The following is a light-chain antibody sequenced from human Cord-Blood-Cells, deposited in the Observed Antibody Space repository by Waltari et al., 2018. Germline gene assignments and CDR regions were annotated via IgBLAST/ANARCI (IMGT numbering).Light chain of an antibody. Sequence: EIVLSQPPATLSLSPGGRATLPCRRSQSVSSYLAWYQQKLGQAPRLLNYDASDRAPGIPARCSGSGSETDFTLTISSLEPEDFAVYYCQQRSNWLTFGGGTKVEIK. CDR3: QQRSNWLT. V-gene: IGKV3-11*01. J-gene: IGKJ4*01. CDR2: DAS. CDR1: QSVSSY.